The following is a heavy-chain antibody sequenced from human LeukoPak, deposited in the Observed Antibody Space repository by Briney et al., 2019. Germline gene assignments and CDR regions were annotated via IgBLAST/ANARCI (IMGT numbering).Heavy chain of an antibody. D-gene: IGHD3-22*01. CDR1: GVTFSRDS. J-gene: IGHJ2*01. CDR3: ARLPTFAYDSSPFDSYWYFDL. V-gene: IGHV3-21*01. CDR2: ISSSSTYI. Sequence: GGSLRLSCTASGVTFSRDSMNWIRQAPGKGLEWVSLISSSSTYIPYADSVKGRFTISRDNAKNSLYLQMSSLRADDTAVYYCARLPTFAYDSSPFDSYWYFDLWGRGTLVTVSS.